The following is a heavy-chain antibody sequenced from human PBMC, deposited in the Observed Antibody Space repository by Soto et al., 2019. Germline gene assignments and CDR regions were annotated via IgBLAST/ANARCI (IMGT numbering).Heavy chain of an antibody. D-gene: IGHD6-13*01. CDR1: GFTFSSYG. CDR3: AKDKGIAAAGFIYYFDY. V-gene: IGHV3-30*18. CDR2: ISYDGSNK. Sequence: QVQLVESGGGVVQPGRSLRLSCAASGFTFSSYGMHWVRQAPGKGLEWVAVISYDGSNKYYADSVKGRFTISRDNSKNTLYLQMNSLRAEDTAVYYCAKDKGIAAAGFIYYFDYWGQGTLVPSPQ. J-gene: IGHJ4*02.